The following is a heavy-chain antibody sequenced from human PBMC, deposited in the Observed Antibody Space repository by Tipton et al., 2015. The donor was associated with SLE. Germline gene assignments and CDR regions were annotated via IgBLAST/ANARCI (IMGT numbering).Heavy chain of an antibody. V-gene: IGHV3-66*02. D-gene: IGHD2-8*02. CDR2: IYTDGST. Sequence: SLRLSCEASGFTVSSNYMSWVRQAPGKGLEWVSVIYTDGSTHSADSVKGRFTISRDISKNTLYLQMSSLRPDDTAVYFCARESCSGGVCYIDYWGQGTLVTVSS. CDR1: GFTVSSNY. J-gene: IGHJ4*02. CDR3: ARESCSGGVCYIDY.